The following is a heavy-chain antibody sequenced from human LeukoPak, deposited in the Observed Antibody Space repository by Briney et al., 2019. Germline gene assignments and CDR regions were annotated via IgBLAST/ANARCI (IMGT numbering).Heavy chain of an antibody. Sequence: PGGSLRLSCAASGFTFDDYAMHWVRQAPGKGLEWVPGITWNSGTIAYADSVKGRFTISRDNAKNSLYLQMNSLRAEDTALYYCTKDRGGSYYDAFDMWGQGTRVTVSS. D-gene: IGHD1-26*01. V-gene: IGHV3-9*01. CDR3: TKDRGGSYYDAFDM. CDR2: ITWNSGTI. J-gene: IGHJ3*02. CDR1: GFTFDDYA.